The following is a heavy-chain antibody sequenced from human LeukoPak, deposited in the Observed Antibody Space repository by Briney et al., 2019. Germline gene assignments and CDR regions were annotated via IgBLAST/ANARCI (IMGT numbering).Heavy chain of an antibody. D-gene: IGHD2-15*01. CDR2: INAANGNT. V-gene: IGHV1-3*01. CDR1: GYTFTNYA. Sequence: ASVKVSCKASGYTFTNYAVHWVRQAPGQRFEWVGWINAANGNTKYSEKFQGRVTITRDTSASTAYMELSSLRSEDTAVYYCARDLGYCSGGSCTEFIYWGQGTLVTVSS. J-gene: IGHJ4*02. CDR3: ARDLGYCSGGSCTEFIY.